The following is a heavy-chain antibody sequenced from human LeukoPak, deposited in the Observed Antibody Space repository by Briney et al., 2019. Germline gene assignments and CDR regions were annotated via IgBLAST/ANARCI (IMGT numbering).Heavy chain of an antibody. D-gene: IGHD2-2*02. Sequence: GGSLRLSCTTSGFTFGDYAMSWVRQAPGKGLEWVGFIRSKVYGGTPEYAASVKGRVTISRDDSKSIAYLQMNSLKTEDTAVYYFTRVVCSSTVCYIPHADYWGRGTLVTVSS. CDR3: TRVVCSSTVCYIPHADY. J-gene: IGHJ4*02. V-gene: IGHV3-49*04. CDR1: GFTFGDYA. CDR2: IRSKVYGGTP.